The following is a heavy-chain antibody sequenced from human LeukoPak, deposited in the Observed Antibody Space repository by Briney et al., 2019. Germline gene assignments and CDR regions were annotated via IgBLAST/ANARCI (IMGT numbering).Heavy chain of an antibody. CDR1: GGSISSSSYY. Sequence: SGTLSLTCAVSGGSISSSSYYWGSIRQPPGKGLEWIGSIYYTGNTYYNPSLKSRVTISVDTSNNQFSLKLSSVTAADTAVYYCARDHEGFDYWGQGTLVTVSS. CDR2: IYYTGNT. V-gene: IGHV4-39*07. J-gene: IGHJ4*02. CDR3: ARDHEGFDY.